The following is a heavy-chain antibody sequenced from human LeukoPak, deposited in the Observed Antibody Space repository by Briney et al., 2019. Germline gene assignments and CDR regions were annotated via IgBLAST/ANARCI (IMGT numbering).Heavy chain of an antibody. CDR3: ARVTSGITGGTYYYYYMDV. D-gene: IGHD6-13*01. Sequence: GGSLRLSCAASGFTFSSYIMSWVRPAPGKGLEWVSSISSSKTYIYYADSVKGRFTISRDNVKNSLYLQMNSLRAEDTAVYYCARVTSGITGGTYYYYYMDVWGKGTTVTVSS. J-gene: IGHJ6*03. CDR2: ISSSKTYI. CDR1: GFTFSSYI. V-gene: IGHV3-21*01.